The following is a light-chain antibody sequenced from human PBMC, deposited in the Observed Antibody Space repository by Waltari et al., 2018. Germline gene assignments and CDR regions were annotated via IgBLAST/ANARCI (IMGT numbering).Light chain of an antibody. J-gene: IGKJ3*01. CDR3: QQYGSSRGST. CDR2: GAS. V-gene: IGKV3-20*01. Sequence: EIVLTQSPGTLSLSPGERATIPCRASQSVSSSYLAWYQQKPGQAPRLLIYGASSRATGIPDRFSGSGSGTDFTLTISRLEPEDFAVYYCQQYGSSRGSTFGPGTKVDIK. CDR1: QSVSSSY.